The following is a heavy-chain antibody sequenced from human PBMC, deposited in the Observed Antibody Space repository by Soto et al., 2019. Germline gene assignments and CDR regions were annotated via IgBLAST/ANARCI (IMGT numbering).Heavy chain of an antibody. CDR3: ARRRYCTNGVCYTGEFDY. CDR1: GYSFTSYW. J-gene: IGHJ4*02. V-gene: IGHV5-51*01. D-gene: IGHD2-8*01. CDR2: IYPGDSDT. Sequence: GESLKISCKGSGYSFTSYWIGWVRQMPGKGLEWMGIIYPGDSDTRYSPSFQGQVTISADKSISTAYLQWSSLKASDTAMYYCARRRYCTNGVCYTGEFDYWGQGTLVTVSS.